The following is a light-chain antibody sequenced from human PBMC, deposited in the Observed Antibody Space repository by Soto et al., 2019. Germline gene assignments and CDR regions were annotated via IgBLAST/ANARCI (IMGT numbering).Light chain of an antibody. Sequence: QSALTQPPYASGSPGQSVAISCTGTSSDVGSYNRVSWYQQPPGTAPKLMIYDVSSRPSEVPDRFSGSKSGNTASLTISGLQSEDEADYYCSSFTTSSTYVFGTGTKLTVL. CDR3: SSFTTSSTYV. J-gene: IGLJ1*01. V-gene: IGLV2-18*02. CDR1: SSDVGSYNR. CDR2: DVS.